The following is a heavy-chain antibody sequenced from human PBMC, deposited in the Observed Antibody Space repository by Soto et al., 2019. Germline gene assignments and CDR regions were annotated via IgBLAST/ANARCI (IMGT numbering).Heavy chain of an antibody. Sequence: SETLSLTCTVSGGSISSYYWSWIRQPPGKGLEWIGYIYFRGTTNYNPSLKSRVTMSADTSKNQFSLKLNSVTAADTAVYYCVRHAQWIIRAYWGQGSLVTVSS. V-gene: IGHV4-59*01. CDR2: IYFRGTT. CDR3: VRHAQWIIRAY. CDR1: GGSISSYY. J-gene: IGHJ4*02. D-gene: IGHD5-12*01.